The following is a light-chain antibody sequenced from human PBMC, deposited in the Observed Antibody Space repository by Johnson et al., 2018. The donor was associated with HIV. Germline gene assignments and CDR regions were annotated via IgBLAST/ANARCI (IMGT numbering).Light chain of an antibody. J-gene: IGLJ1*01. CDR1: SSNIGNNY. CDR2: ENN. V-gene: IGLV1-51*02. CDR3: GTWDSSLSAAYV. Sequence: QSVLTQSPSVSAAPGQKVTISCSGSSSNIGNNYVSWYQQVPGTAPKLLIYENNKRPSGIPDRFSGSKSGPSATLGIAGLQTGDEADYYCGTWDSSLSAAYVFGTGTKVTVL.